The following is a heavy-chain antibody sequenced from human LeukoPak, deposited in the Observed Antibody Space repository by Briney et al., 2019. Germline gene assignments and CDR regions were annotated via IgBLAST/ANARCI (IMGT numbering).Heavy chain of an antibody. V-gene: IGHV3-30*02. J-gene: IGHJ4*02. D-gene: IGHD5-12*01. Sequence: GGSLRLSCAASGFTFSSYGMHWVRQAPGKGLEWVAFIRYDGSNKYYADSVKGRFTISRDNSKNTLYLQMNSLRAEDMAVYYCAKEPPGMAVWWLPSDYWGQGTLVTVSS. CDR2: IRYDGSNK. CDR3: AKEPPGMAVWWLPSDY. CDR1: GFTFSSYG.